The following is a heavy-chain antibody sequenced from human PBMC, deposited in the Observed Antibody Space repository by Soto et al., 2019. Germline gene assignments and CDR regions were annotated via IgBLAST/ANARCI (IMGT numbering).Heavy chain of an antibody. CDR1: GFTFSSYA. V-gene: IGHV3-23*01. CDR2: ISGSGGST. D-gene: IGHD2-2*01. J-gene: IGHJ4*02. Sequence: PGGSLRLSCAASGFTFSSYAMSWVRQAPGKGLEWVSAISGSGGSTYYADSVKGRFTISRDNSKNTLYLQMNSLRAEDTAVYYCAKDLREYQLLAEYYFDYWGQGTLVTVSS. CDR3: AKDLREYQLLAEYYFDY.